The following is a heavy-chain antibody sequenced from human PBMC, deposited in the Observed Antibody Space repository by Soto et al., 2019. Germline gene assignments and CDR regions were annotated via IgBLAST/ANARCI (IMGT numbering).Heavy chain of an antibody. D-gene: IGHD1-26*01. CDR1: GFTFSNAW. Sequence: GGSLRLSCAASGFTFSNAWMNWVRQAPGKGLERVGRIKSKTDGGTTDYAAPVKGRFTISRDDSKNTLYLQMNSLKTEDTAVYYCTTDGIVYYYGMDVWGQGTTVTVSS. V-gene: IGHV3-15*07. J-gene: IGHJ6*02. CDR3: TTDGIVYYYGMDV. CDR2: IKSKTDGGTT.